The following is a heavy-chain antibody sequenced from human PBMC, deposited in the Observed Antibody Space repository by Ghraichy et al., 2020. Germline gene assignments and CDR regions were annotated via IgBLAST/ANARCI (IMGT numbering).Heavy chain of an antibody. J-gene: IGHJ4*02. Sequence: SETLSLTCAVYGGSFSGYYWSWIRQPPGKGLEWIGEINHSGSTNYNPSLKSRVTISVDTSKNQFSLKLSSVTAADTAVYYCARGSTVEMATILGFGYWGQGTLVTVSS. CDR2: INHSGST. CDR1: GGSFSGYY. CDR3: ARGSTVEMATILGFGY. V-gene: IGHV4-34*01. D-gene: IGHD5-24*01.